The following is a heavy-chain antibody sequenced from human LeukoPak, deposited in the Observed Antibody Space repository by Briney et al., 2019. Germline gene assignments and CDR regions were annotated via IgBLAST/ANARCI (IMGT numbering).Heavy chain of an antibody. V-gene: IGHV3-20*04. CDR2: INWNGGST. CDR1: GFTFDDYG. D-gene: IGHD6-6*01. J-gene: IGHJ6*03. Sequence: GGSLRLSCAASGFTFDDYGMSWVRHAPGKGLEWVSGINWNGGSTGYADSVKGRFTISRDNAKNSLYLQMNSLRAEDTAFYYCARDRGIAPRAYYYYYMDVWGKGTTVTVSS. CDR3: ARDRGIAPRAYYYYYMDV.